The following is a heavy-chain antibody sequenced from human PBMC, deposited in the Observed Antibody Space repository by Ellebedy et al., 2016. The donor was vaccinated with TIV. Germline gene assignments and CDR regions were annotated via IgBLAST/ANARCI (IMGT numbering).Heavy chain of an antibody. J-gene: IGHJ4*02. Sequence: GESLKISXTVSGFDFGQYGMNWVRQAPGKGLQWVSYISGSGGGMTYADSVKGRFTISRDNAKNSLYLHMNSLRDEDTAVYYCARGGAARPDYWGPGTLVTVSS. D-gene: IGHD6-6*01. CDR1: GFDFGQYG. V-gene: IGHV3-48*02. CDR2: ISGSGGGM. CDR3: ARGGAARPDY.